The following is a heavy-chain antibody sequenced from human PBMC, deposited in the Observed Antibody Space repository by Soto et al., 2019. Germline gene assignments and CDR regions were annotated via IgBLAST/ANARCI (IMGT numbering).Heavy chain of an antibody. Sequence: PVKVSCKASGYTFPSQCISWVRQAPGQELEWMGWISAYNGNTNYAQKLQGRVPMTTDTSTSTAYMELRSLRSDDTAVYYCASFFCSYGYYRDRLDVWGQGTTVIVSS. J-gene: IGHJ6*01. D-gene: IGHD1-26*01. CDR2: ISAYNGNT. CDR1: GYTFPSQC. CDR3: ASFFCSYGYYRDRLDV. V-gene: IGHV1-18*01.